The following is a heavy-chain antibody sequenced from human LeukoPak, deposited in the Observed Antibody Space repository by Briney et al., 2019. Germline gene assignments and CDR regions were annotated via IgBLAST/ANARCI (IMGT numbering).Heavy chain of an antibody. V-gene: IGHV3-7*01. CDR3: ARDQYY. Sequence: GGSLRLSCAASGFTFSKYWMSWVRQAPGKGLEWVANIKQDGSEKYYVDYVKGRFTISRDNAKNSLYLQMSSLRAEDTAVYYCARDQYYWGQGTLVTVSS. J-gene: IGHJ4*02. CDR1: GFTFSKYW. CDR2: IKQDGSEK.